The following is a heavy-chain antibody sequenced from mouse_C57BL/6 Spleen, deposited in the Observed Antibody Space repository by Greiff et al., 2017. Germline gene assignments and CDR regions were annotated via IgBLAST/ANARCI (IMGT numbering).Heavy chain of an antibody. CDR3: TTTDRYDGYDGEFAY. J-gene: IGHJ3*01. CDR1: GFNIKDDY. CDR2: IDPENGDT. V-gene: IGHV14-4*01. D-gene: IGHD2-3*01. Sequence: EVQGVESGAELVRPGASVKLSCTASGFNIKDDYMHWVKQRPEQGLEWIGWIDPENGDTEYASKFQGKATITADTSSNTAYLQLSSLTSEDTAVYYCTTTDRYDGYDGEFAYWGQGTLVTVSA.